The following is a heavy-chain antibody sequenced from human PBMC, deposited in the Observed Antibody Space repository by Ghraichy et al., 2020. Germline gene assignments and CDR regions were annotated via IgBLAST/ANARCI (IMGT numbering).Heavy chain of an antibody. CDR1: GGSISSYY. CDR3: ARDLGGPYYFDY. Sequence: SETLSLTCTVSGGSISSYYWSWIRQPPGKGLEWIEYIYYSGSTNYNPSLKSRVTISVDTSKNQFSLKLSSVTAADTAVYYCARDLGGPYYFDYWGQGTLVTVSS. D-gene: IGHD2-15*01. J-gene: IGHJ4*02. V-gene: IGHV4-59*01. CDR2: IYYSGST.